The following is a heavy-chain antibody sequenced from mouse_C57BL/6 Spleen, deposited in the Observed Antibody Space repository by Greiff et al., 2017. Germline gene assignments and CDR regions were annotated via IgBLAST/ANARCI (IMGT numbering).Heavy chain of an antibody. J-gene: IGHJ2*01. CDR3: ARDYGYFDY. D-gene: IGHD1-1*02. Sequence: EVHLVESGGGLVKPGGSLKLSCAASGFTFSSYAMSWVRQTPEKRLEWVATISDGGSYTYYPDKVKGRFTISRDNAKNNLYLQMSHLKSEDTAMYYCARDYGYFDYWGQGTTLTVSS. CDR1: GFTFSSYA. CDR2: ISDGGSYT. V-gene: IGHV5-4*01.